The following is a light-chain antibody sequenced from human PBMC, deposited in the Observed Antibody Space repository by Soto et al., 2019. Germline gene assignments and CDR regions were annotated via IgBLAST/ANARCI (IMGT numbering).Light chain of an antibody. CDR1: QSISNW. Sequence: DIQMTQSPSTLSASVGDRVTITCRASQSISNWLAWYQQKPGKAPRLLIYKASDLESGVPSRFSGSGSGTDFTLTISSLQPDDFATYYCQQYNSYSPLTFGGGTKVEIK. CDR2: KAS. CDR3: QQYNSYSPLT. V-gene: IGKV1-5*03. J-gene: IGKJ4*01.